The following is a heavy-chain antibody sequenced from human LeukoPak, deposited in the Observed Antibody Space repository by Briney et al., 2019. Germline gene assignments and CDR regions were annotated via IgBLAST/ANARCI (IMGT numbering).Heavy chain of an antibody. CDR1: GGSISSSNW. J-gene: IGHJ3*02. D-gene: IGHD4-23*01. Sequence: PSGTLSLTCAVSGGSISSSNWWSWVRQPPGKGLEWIGEIYHSGSTNYNPSLKSRVTISVDKSKNQFSLKLSSVTAADTAVYYCASWHYGGIKKDAFDIWGQGTMVTVSS. V-gene: IGHV4-4*02. CDR3: ASWHYGGIKKDAFDI. CDR2: IYHSGST.